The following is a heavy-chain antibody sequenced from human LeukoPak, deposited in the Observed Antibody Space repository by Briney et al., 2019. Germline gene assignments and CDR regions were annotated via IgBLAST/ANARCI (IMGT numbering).Heavy chain of an antibody. CDR3: AKSFYGDYVSPPHV. V-gene: IGHV3-23*01. J-gene: IGHJ6*02. CDR2: ISASGGST. Sequence: PGGSLRLSCAASGFTFSSYAMSWVRQAPGKGLEWVSTISASGGSTYYADSVKGRFTISRDNSKNTLYLQMNSLRAEDTAVYYCAKSFYGDYVSPPHVWGQGTTVTVSS. D-gene: IGHD4-17*01. CDR1: GFTFSSYA.